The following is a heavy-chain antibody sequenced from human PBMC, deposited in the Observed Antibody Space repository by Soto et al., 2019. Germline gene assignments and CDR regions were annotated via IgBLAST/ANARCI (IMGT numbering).Heavy chain of an antibody. D-gene: IGHD6-13*01. J-gene: IGHJ4*02. CDR2: ISASGGST. Sequence: EVQLLESGGDLVQPGGSLRLSCAASGFTFSSYAMSWVRQAPGKGLEWVSGISASGGSTYYVDSVKGRFTISRDNSKNTVYRQMNSLRAEDTAVYYCALIGQQLIGTKLRDCWGQGTLVAVSS. CDR1: GFTFSSYA. V-gene: IGHV3-23*01. CDR3: ALIGQQLIGTKLRDC.